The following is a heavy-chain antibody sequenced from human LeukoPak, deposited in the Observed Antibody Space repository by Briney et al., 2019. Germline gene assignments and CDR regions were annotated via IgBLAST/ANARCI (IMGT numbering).Heavy chain of an antibody. CDR2: ITSSGSTK. CDR1: GVIFSRYE. V-gene: IGHV3-48*03. CDR3: ARGASGGTWSYFDF. J-gene: IGHJ4*02. D-gene: IGHD6-13*01. Sequence: GGSLRLSCAASGVIFSRYEMNWVRQAPGKGLEWISYITSSGSTKFYADSVKGRFTISRDNAKSSLSLQMNSLTAADTGVYFCARGASGGTWSYFDFWGQGSLVTVSS.